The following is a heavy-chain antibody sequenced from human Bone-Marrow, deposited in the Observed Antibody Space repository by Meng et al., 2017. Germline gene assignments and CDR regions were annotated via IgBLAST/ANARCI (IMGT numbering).Heavy chain of an antibody. Sequence: QVQLPDLGPGLVQPSQTLSLTCTFSGGSISSGGYYWSWIRQHPGKGLEWIGYIYYSGSTYYTPSLKSLVTISVDTSKNQFSLKLSSVTAADTAVYYCARWAPSSRTFDYWGQGTLVTVSS. CDR3: ARWAPSSRTFDY. J-gene: IGHJ4*02. V-gene: IGHV4-31*01. CDR2: IYYSGST. CDR1: GGSISSGGYY. D-gene: IGHD6-13*01.